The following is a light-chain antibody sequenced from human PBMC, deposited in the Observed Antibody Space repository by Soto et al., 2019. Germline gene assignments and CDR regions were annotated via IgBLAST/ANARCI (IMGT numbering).Light chain of an antibody. J-gene: IGKJ5*01. CDR3: QQRSNWPS. CDR1: QSVSNN. Sequence: EIVLTQSPATLSLSPGERATLSCRASQSVSNNHLAWYQQKPGQAPRLLIYDASNRATGIPARFSGSGSGTDFTLAISSLEPEDFAVYYCQQRSNWPSFGQGTRLEIK. CDR2: DAS. V-gene: IGKV3-11*01.